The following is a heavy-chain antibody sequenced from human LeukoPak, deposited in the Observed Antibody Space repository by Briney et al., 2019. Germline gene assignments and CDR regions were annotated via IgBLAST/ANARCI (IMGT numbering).Heavy chain of an antibody. D-gene: IGHD6-19*01. CDR3: AKDWNSSGWYYYYYYMDV. CDR2: ITASGDRI. CDR1: GFTFSSYG. Sequence: GGSLRLSCAASGFTFSSYGMSWVRQAPGQGLEWVSVITASGDRIYYADSVKGRFTISRDNSKNTLYLQMNSLRAEDTAVYYCAKDWNSSGWYYYYYYMDVWGKGTTVTVSS. V-gene: IGHV3-23*01. J-gene: IGHJ6*03.